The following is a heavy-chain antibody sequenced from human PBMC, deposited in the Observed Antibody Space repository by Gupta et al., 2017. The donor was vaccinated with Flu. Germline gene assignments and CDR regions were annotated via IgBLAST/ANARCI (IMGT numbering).Heavy chain of an antibody. Sequence: QVQLQESGPGLVKPSETLSLTCTVSGGSISTFYWRWILQPPGKGLEWIGYIYYSGSTNYNPSLNSRVTISVDTSKNQFSLHLSSVTAADTAVYYCARQTYYPSSGYYIHDFWGQGTLVTVSS. CDR3: ARQTYYPSSGYYIHDF. D-gene: IGHD3-22*01. V-gene: IGHV4-59*01. CDR1: GGSISTFY. J-gene: IGHJ4*02. CDR2: IYYSGST.